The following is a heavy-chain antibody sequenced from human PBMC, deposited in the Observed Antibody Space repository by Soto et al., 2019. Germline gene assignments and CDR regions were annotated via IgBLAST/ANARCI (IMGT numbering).Heavy chain of an antibody. V-gene: IGHV3-74*01. CDR2: INSDGSSI. CDR1: GFTFSSYW. D-gene: IGHD5-12*01. Sequence: EVQLVESGGGLVQPGGSLRLSCAASGFTFSSYWMHWVRQAPGKGLVWVSRINSDGSSISYADSVKGRFTISRDNAKNTLYLPMTSLGAEDTAVYYCARPVLPGGGDYDYWGQGTLVPVSS. CDR3: ARPVLPGGGDYDY. J-gene: IGHJ4*02.